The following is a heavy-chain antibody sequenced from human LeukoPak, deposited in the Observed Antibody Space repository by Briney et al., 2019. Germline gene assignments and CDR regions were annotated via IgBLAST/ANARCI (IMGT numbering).Heavy chain of an antibody. CDR2: ISGSGGST. Sequence: GGSLRFSCEASGFTFSSFAMSWVRQAPGRGLEWVSAISGSGGSTYYADSVKGRFTISRDNSKNTLYLQMNSLRAEDTAVYYCAKIGYGDLDYWGQGTLVTVSS. V-gene: IGHV3-23*01. CDR1: GFTFSSFA. D-gene: IGHD4-17*01. CDR3: AKIGYGDLDY. J-gene: IGHJ4*02.